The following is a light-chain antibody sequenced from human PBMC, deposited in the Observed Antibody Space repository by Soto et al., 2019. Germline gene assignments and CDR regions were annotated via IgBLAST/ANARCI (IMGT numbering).Light chain of an antibody. CDR3: QQVNTYPLT. V-gene: IGKV1-9*01. J-gene: IGKJ4*01. Sequence: DIQMTQSPSSLSASVGDRVTITCQASQDISNYLNWYQQKPGKAPNLLIYAASTLQSGVPSRFSGSGSGTDFTLTISSLQPEDFGTYYCQQVNTYPLTFGGGTKVDIK. CDR1: QDISNY. CDR2: AAS.